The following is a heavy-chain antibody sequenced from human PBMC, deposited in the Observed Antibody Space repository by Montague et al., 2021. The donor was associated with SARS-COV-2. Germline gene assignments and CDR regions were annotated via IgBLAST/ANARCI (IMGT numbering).Heavy chain of an antibody. CDR1: GFTFSDYY. D-gene: IGHD3-10*01. V-gene: IGHV3-11*01. CDR3: AREGGAVRSYGQRDNMVRGATRVYYGMDV. J-gene: IGHJ6*02. CDR2: ISSSGSTI. Sequence: SLRLSCAASGFTFSDYYMSWIRQAPGKGLEWVSYISSSGSTIYYADSVKGRFTISRDNAKNSLYLQMNSLRAEDTAVYYCAREGGAVRSYGQRDNMVRGATRVYYGMDVWGQGTTVTVSS.